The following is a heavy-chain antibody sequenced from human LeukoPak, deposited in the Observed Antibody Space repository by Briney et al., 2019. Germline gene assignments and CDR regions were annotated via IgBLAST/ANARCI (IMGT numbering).Heavy chain of an antibody. J-gene: IGHJ4*02. V-gene: IGHV3-73*01. CDR1: GFIFSDCA. D-gene: IGHD1-1*01. CDR2: IRSKESTFAT. Sequence: GGSLRLSCAASGFIFSDCAVHWVRQASGKGLEWVGRIRSKESTFATAYAASVKGRFTISRDDSRNTAYLQMNSLKTEDTAVYYCTRNAELERRGEFDYWGQGTLVTVSS. CDR3: TRNAELERRGEFDY.